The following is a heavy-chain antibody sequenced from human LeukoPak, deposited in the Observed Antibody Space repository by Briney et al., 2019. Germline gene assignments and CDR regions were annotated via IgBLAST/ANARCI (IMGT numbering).Heavy chain of an antibody. J-gene: IGHJ4*02. CDR1: GFTFSSYA. CDR3: AKFLPYYYDSSVPSGYFDY. Sequence: PGGSLRLSCAASGFTFSSYAMSWVRQAPGKGLEWVSGISRSGGSTYYADSVKGRFTISRDNSKNTPYLQMNSLRAEDTAVYYCAKFLPYYYDSSVPSGYFDYWGQGTLVTVSS. CDR2: ISRSGGST. D-gene: IGHD3-22*01. V-gene: IGHV3-23*01.